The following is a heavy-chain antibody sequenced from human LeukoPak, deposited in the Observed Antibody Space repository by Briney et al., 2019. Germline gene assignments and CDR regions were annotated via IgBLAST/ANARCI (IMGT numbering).Heavy chain of an antibody. CDR3: FVATTDYVY. J-gene: IGHJ4*02. V-gene: IGHV3-30*03. CDR2: ISYDGSNK. Sequence: GGSLRLSCAASGFTFSSYGMHWVRQAPGKGLEWVAVISYDGSNKYYADSVKGRFTISRDNSKNTLYLQMNSLRAEDTAVYYSFVATTDYVYWGQGTLVTVSS. D-gene: IGHD5-12*01. CDR1: GFTFSSYG.